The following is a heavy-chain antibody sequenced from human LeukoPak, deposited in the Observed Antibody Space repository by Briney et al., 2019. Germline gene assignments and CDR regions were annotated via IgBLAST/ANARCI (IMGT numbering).Heavy chain of an antibody. Sequence: ASVKVSCKASGYTFTGYYMHWVRQAPGQGLEWMGWINPNSGGTDYAQKFQGRVTMTRDTSISTAYMELSRLRSDDTAVYYCARDLYSNYEGDYWGQGTLVTVSS. CDR1: GYTFTGYY. CDR3: ARDLYSNYEGDY. CDR2: INPNSGGT. J-gene: IGHJ4*02. V-gene: IGHV1-2*02. D-gene: IGHD4-11*01.